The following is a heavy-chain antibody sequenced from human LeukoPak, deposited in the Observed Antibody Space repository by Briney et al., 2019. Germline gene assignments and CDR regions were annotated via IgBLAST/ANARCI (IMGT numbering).Heavy chain of an antibody. CDR3: ARVGSSGYSYGYSGWYFDL. Sequence: VASVKVSCKASGYTFTSYYMHWVRQAPGQGLEWMGIINPGGGSTSYAQKFQGRVTMTRDTSTSTVYMELSSLRSEDTAVYYCARVGSSGYSYGYSGWYFDLWGRGTLVTVSS. J-gene: IGHJ2*01. D-gene: IGHD5-18*01. CDR2: INPGGGST. V-gene: IGHV1-46*01. CDR1: GYTFTSYY.